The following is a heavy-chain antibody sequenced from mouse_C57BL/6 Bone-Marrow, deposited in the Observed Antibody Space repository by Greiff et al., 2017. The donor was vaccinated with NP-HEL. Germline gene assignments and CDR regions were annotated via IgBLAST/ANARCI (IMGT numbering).Heavy chain of an antibody. CDR2: IDPETGGT. J-gene: IGHJ3*01. Sequence: VQLQQSGAELVRPGASVTLSCKASGYTFTDYEMHWVKQTPVHGLEWIGAIDPETGGTAYNQKFKGKAILTADKSSSTAYMELRSLTSEDSAVYYCTREGKYEGYYSFAYWGQGTLVTVSA. D-gene: IGHD2-3*01. CDR1: GYTFTDYE. CDR3: TREGKYEGYYSFAY. V-gene: IGHV1-15*01.